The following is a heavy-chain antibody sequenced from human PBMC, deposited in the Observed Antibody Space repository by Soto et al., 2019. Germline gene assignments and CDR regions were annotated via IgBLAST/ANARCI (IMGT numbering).Heavy chain of an antibody. V-gene: IGHV5-10-1*01. CDR1: GYSFTSYW. Sequence: GESLKISCKGSGYSFTSYWISWARQMPGKGLEWMGRIDPSDSYTNYSPSFQGHVTISADKSISTAYLQWSSLKASDTAMYYCASPAEENSSGWYNPFDYWGQGTLVTVSS. CDR2: IDPSDSYT. D-gene: IGHD6-19*01. J-gene: IGHJ4*02. CDR3: ASPAEENSSGWYNPFDY.